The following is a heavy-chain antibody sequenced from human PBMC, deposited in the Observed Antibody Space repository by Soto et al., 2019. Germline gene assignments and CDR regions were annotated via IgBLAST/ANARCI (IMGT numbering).Heavy chain of an antibody. CDR1: GFTFSSYA. V-gene: IGHV3-23*01. CDR2: ISGSGGST. D-gene: IGHD2-15*01. J-gene: IGHJ4*02. Sequence: LRLSCAASGFTFSSYAMSWVRQAPGKGLEWVSAISGSGGSTYYADSVKGRFTISRDNSKNTLYLQMNSLRAEDTAVYYCARYIVVVVAAVYYFDYWGQGTLVTVSS. CDR3: ARYIVVVVAAVYYFDY.